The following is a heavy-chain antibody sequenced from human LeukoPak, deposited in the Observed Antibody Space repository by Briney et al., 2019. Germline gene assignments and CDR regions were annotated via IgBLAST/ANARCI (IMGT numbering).Heavy chain of an antibody. J-gene: IGHJ3*02. CDR3: ARDQSRPIVGATTGAFDI. Sequence: TGGSLRLSCAASGSTFSSYSMNWVRQAPGKGLEWVSSISSSSSYIYYADSVKGRFTISRDNAKNSLYLQMNSLRAEDTAVYYCARDQSRPIVGATTGAFDIWGQGTMVTVSS. V-gene: IGHV3-21*01. CDR2: ISSSSSYI. CDR1: GSTFSSYS. D-gene: IGHD1-26*01.